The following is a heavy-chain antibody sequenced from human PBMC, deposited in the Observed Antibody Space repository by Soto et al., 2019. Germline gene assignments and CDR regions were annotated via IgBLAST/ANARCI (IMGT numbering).Heavy chain of an antibody. CDR3: ANPIYVSGSRFWYFDF. D-gene: IGHD3-10*01. Sequence: PGGSLRLSCAASGFTFSSYGMNWVRQAPGKGLEWVSGISGSGGSTYYADSVKGRFTISRDNSVDTLYLQMNNLRAEDTAVYYCANPIYVSGSRFWYFDFWGRGALVTVSS. J-gene: IGHJ2*01. CDR2: ISGSGGST. CDR1: GFTFSSYG. V-gene: IGHV3-23*01.